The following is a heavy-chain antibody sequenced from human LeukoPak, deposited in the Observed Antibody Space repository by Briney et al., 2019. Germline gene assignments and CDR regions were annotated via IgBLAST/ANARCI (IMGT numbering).Heavy chain of an antibody. V-gene: IGHV3-48*03. J-gene: IGHJ4*02. CDR1: GFTFRTYD. CDR2: ISTTGTTV. CDR3: ARELMGLTMIVVVNPIDY. Sequence: GGSLRLSCAASGFTFRTYDMNWVRQAPGKGLEWVSHISTTGTTVYYADAVKGRFTISRDNAKNSLYLQMNSLRAEDTAVYYCARELMGLTMIVVVNPIDYWGQGTLVTVSS. D-gene: IGHD3-22*01.